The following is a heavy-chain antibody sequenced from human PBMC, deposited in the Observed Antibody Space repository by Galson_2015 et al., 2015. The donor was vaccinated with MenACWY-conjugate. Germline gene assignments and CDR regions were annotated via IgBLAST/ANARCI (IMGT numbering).Heavy chain of an antibody. J-gene: IGHJ4*02. CDR2: ISWNSGTI. Sequence: SLRLSCAASGFTFDDYAMHWVRQGPGKGLEWVSGISWNSGTIAYTDSVKGRFTISRDSAKNSLYLQMNSLSAEDTALYYCAKDASACSGSSCYSGVDYWSKGTLVTVSS. CDR1: GFTFDDYA. V-gene: IGHV3-9*01. D-gene: IGHD2-15*01. CDR3: AKDASACSGSSCYSGVDY.